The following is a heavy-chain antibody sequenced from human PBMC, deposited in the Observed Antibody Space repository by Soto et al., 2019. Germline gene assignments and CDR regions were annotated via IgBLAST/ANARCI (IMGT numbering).Heavy chain of an antibody. J-gene: IGHJ5*02. CDR1: GGTFSSYA. Sequence: SVKVSCKASGGTFSSYAISWVRQAPGQGLEWMGGIIPIFGTANYAQKFQGRVTITADESTSTAYMELSSLRSEDTAVYYCAREVPPYYYDSSGYDWFDPWGQGTLVTVS. CDR3: AREVPPYYYDSSGYDWFDP. V-gene: IGHV1-69*13. D-gene: IGHD3-22*01. CDR2: IIPIFGTA.